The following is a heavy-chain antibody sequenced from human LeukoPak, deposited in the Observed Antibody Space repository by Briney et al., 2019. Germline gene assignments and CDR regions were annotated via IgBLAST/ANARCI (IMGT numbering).Heavy chain of an antibody. J-gene: IGHJ4*02. CDR1: GNYW. V-gene: IGHV3-74*01. CDR2: INGDGSWT. CDR3: VSFYETY. Sequence: GGSLRLSCAASGNYWMHWVRQVPGKGLVWVSHINGDGSWTTYADSVKGRFTISKDNAKNTVYLQMNNLRAEDTAVYYCVSFYETYWGRGTLVTVSS. D-gene: IGHD2-2*01.